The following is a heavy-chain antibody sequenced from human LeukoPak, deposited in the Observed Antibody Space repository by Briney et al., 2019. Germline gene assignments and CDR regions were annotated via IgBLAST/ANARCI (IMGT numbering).Heavy chain of an antibody. V-gene: IGHV4-59*01. CDR1: GGSISSYY. CDR2: IYYSGST. J-gene: IGHJ4*02. CDR3: ARGMYSSSPDFDY. Sequence: SETLSLTCTVSGGSISSYYWSWIRQPPGKGLEWIGYIYYSGSTNYNPSLKSRVTISVDTSKNQFSLKLSSVTAADTAVYYCARGMYSSSPDFDYWGQGTLVTVSS. D-gene: IGHD6-6*01.